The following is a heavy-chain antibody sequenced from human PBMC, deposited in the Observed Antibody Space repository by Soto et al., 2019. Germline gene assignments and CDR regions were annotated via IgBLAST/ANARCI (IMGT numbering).Heavy chain of an antibody. CDR2: ISYDGSNK. Sequence: QVQLVESGGGVVQPGRSLRLSCAASGFTFSSYGMHWVRQAPGNGLEWVAVISYDGSNKYYADSVKGRFTISRDNSKNTLYLQMNSLRAEDTAVYYCAKDGAHVLLWFGELGYWGQGTLVTVSS. CDR3: AKDGAHVLLWFGELGY. CDR1: GFTFSSYG. D-gene: IGHD3-10*01. J-gene: IGHJ4*02. V-gene: IGHV3-30*18.